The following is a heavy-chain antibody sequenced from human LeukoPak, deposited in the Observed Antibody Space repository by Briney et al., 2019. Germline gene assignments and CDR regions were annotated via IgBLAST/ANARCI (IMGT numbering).Heavy chain of an antibody. Sequence: PGGSLRLSCAASGFTFSSYAMSWVRQAPGKGLEWVSAISGSGGSTYYADSVKGRFTISRDNSKNTLYLQMNSLRAGDTAVYYCARDYYYGMDVWGQGTTVTVSS. CDR1: GFTFSSYA. V-gene: IGHV3-23*01. CDR2: ISGSGGST. CDR3: ARDYYYGMDV. J-gene: IGHJ6*02.